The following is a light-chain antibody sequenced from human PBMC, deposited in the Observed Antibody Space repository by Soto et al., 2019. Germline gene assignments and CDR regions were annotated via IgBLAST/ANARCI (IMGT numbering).Light chain of an antibody. J-gene: IGKJ4*01. Sequence: DVQMTQSPSSLSASVGDRVTITCRASQDINSYLAWYQQKPGNAPKSLIYAASSLQTGVPSRFSGSQSGTDFTLTINNLQPEDSATYYCQQYNIYPLTFGEGTKVEIK. V-gene: IGKV1D-16*01. CDR1: QDINSY. CDR3: QQYNIYPLT. CDR2: AAS.